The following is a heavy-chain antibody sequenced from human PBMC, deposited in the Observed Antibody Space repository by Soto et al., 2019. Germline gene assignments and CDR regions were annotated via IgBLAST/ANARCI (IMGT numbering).Heavy chain of an antibody. Sequence: EVHLVESGGGLVQPGGSLRLSCAASGFTVSSKYMSWVRQAPGKGLEWVSLIESGGPTYYADSVKGRSTISRDTSENTLHLQMDSLRAEDTAVYYCARDDVLCDGGRCYGGPLDVWGKGTTVTVSS. D-gene: IGHD2-15*01. V-gene: IGHV3-66*01. CDR1: GFTVSSKY. CDR2: IESGGPT. J-gene: IGHJ6*04. CDR3: ARDDVLCDGGRCYGGPLDV.